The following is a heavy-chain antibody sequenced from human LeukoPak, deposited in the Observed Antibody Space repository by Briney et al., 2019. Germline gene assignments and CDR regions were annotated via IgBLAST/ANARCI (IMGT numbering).Heavy chain of an antibody. Sequence: GGSLRLSCAASGFTFSSYWMDWVRQVPGKGLEWVANIKQDGIEKYFVGSVKGRFAISRDNAKNSLYLQMNSLRAEDTAVYYCARDPLVWFGELPFDPWGQGTLVTVSS. J-gene: IGHJ5*02. V-gene: IGHV3-7*01. CDR1: GFTFSSYW. CDR2: IKQDGIEK. D-gene: IGHD3-10*01. CDR3: ARDPLVWFGELPFDP.